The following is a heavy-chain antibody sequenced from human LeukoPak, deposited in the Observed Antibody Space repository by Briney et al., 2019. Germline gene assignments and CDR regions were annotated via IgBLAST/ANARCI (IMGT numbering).Heavy chain of an antibody. V-gene: IGHV1-18*01. J-gene: IGHJ3*02. D-gene: IGHD1-26*01. CDR2: ISAYNGNT. Sequence: GASVKVSCKASGGTFSSYAISWVRQAPGQGLEWMGWISAYNGNTNYAQKFQGRVTMTRDTSISTAYMELSRLRSDDTAVYYCARPLVGAMSKAGEDAFDIWGQGTMVTVSS. CDR1: GGTFSSYA. CDR3: ARPLVGAMSKAGEDAFDI.